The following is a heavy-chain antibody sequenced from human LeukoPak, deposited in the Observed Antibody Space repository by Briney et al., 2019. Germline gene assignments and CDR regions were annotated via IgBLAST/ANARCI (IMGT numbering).Heavy chain of an antibody. CDR3: ARDDIAVAGLGGFDY. J-gene: IGHJ4*02. D-gene: IGHD6-19*01. V-gene: IGHV1-18*01. CDR2: INVYNDNT. CDR1: GYTFTNYG. Sequence: ASVKVSCKASGYTFTNYGINWVRQAPGQGLEWMGWINVYNDNTNYAQKLQARVTMTTDTSTSTAYMELRSLRSDDTAVYYCARDDIAVAGLGGFDYWGQGTLVTVSS.